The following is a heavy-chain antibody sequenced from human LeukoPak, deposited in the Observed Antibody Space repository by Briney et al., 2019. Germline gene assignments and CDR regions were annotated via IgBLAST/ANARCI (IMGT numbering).Heavy chain of an antibody. J-gene: IGHJ4*02. CDR2: IYHSGST. CDR3: ARDYYDSSGYQRYFDY. CDR1: GGSISSSSYY. V-gene: IGHV4-39*07. Sequence: SETLSLTCTVSGGSISSSSYYWGWIRQPPGKGLEWIGSIYHSGSTYYNPSLKSRVTISVDTSKNQFSLKLSSVTAADTAVYYCARDYYDSSGYQRYFDYWGQGTLVTVSS. D-gene: IGHD3-22*01.